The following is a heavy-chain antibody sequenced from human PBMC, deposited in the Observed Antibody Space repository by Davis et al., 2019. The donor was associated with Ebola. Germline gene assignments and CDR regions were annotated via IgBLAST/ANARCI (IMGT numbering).Heavy chain of an antibody. CDR1: RFIFRSYV. D-gene: IGHD3-10*01. CDR2: IYYNVRI. J-gene: IGHJ4*02. V-gene: IGHV4-39*01. Sequence: SQTLSLTCAASRFIFRSYVMSWVRQSPGQGLEWIGSIYYNVRIDYNPTLHTRVSISVYTSKNQFTLNLCSVTDADTALYYCARPGGRGLTFDNWGQGTLITVSS. CDR3: ARPGGRGLTFDN.